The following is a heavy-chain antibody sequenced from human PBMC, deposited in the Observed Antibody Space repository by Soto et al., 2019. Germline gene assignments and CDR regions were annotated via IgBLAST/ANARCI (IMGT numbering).Heavy chain of an antibody. Sequence: EVQLLDSGGGLVQPGGSLRLSCAASGFTFSGYALTWVRQAPGKGLEWVSAISGGGDATFYADSVKGRFTISRDNSKTTLYLKMNTLRAEDTAVYYCARKVSGSTGRPDLWYFDLWGRGTLVTVSS. CDR3: ARKVSGSTGRPDLWYFDL. CDR2: ISGGGDAT. J-gene: IGHJ2*01. D-gene: IGHD3-10*01. CDR1: GFTFSGYA. V-gene: IGHV3-23*01.